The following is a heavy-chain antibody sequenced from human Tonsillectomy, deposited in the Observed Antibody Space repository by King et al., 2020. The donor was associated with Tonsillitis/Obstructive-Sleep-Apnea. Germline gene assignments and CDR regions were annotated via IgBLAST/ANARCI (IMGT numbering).Heavy chain of an antibody. D-gene: IGHD1-14*01. V-gene: IGHV4-34*01. CDR2: INHSGST. CDR3: ARGGRGPRKPNWFDP. CDR1: GGSFSGYY. J-gene: IGHJ5*02. Sequence: VQLPQWGAGLLKPSETLSLTCAVYGGSFSGYYWSWIRQPPGKGLEWIGEINHSGSTNYNPSLKSRVTITXDTSKNQFSXKLSSVTAADTAVYYCARGGRGPRKPNWFDPWGQGXLVTVSS.